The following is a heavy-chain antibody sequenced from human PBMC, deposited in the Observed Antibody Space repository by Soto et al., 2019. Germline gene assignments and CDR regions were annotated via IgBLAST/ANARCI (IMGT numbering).Heavy chain of an antibody. J-gene: IGHJ5*02. CDR1: GYTFTGYF. CDR2: INPNSGAT. CDR3: AGGGGTIPPPLP. V-gene: IGHV1-2*02. D-gene: IGHD3-16*01. Sequence: QVQLVQSGAEVKKPGASVKVSCKASGYTFTGYFIHWVRQAPGQGLEWMGYINPNSGATKYAKKFQGRVTLTRDTSIHPAQIGEDMVRIYGQAVFFWAGGGGTIPPPLPWGQGTLVTVSS.